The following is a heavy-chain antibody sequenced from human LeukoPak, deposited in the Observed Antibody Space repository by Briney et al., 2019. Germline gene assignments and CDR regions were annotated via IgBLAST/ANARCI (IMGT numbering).Heavy chain of an antibody. V-gene: IGHV1-3*01. D-gene: IGHD1-26*01. J-gene: IGHJ6*02. CDR1: GYTFTSYA. Sequence: ASVKVSCKASGYTFTSYAMHWVRQAPGQRLEWMGWINAGNGNTKYSQKFQGRVTITRDTSASTAYMELSSLRSEDTAVYYCARSEALIVGATLYNYYYGMDVWGQGTTVTVSS. CDR3: ARSEALIVGATLYNYYYGMDV. CDR2: INAGNGNT.